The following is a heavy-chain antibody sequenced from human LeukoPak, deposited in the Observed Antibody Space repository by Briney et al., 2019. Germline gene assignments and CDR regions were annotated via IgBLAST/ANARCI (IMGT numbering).Heavy chain of an antibody. V-gene: IGHV4-59*01. Sequence: SETLSLTCTVSGGSISSYYWSWIRQPPGKGLEWIGYIYYSGSTNYNPSLKSRVTISVDTSKNQFSLKLSSVTAADTAVYYCARVRGGGIAAAGTLSGFWFDPWGLGTLVTVSS. D-gene: IGHD6-13*01. CDR1: GGSISSYY. J-gene: IGHJ5*02. CDR3: ARVRGGGIAAAGTLSGFWFDP. CDR2: IYYSGST.